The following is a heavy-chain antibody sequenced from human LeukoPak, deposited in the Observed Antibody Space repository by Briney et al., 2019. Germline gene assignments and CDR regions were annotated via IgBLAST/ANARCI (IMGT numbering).Heavy chain of an antibody. CDR3: AKAGDIVVVPAAHYFDY. CDR2: ISGSGGST. J-gene: IGHJ4*02. Sequence: GGSLRLSCAASGFTFSSYAMGWVRQAPGKGLEWVSAISGSGGSTYYADSVKGRFTISRDNSKNTLYLQMSSLRAEDTAVYYCAKAGDIVVVPAAHYFDYWGQGTLVTVSS. V-gene: IGHV3-23*01. CDR1: GFTFSSYA. D-gene: IGHD2-2*01.